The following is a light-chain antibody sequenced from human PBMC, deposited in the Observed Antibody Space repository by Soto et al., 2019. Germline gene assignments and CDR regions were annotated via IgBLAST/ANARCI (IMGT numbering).Light chain of an antibody. J-gene: IGKJ4*01. CDR3: HQYYSSIT. CDR2: GSS. CDR1: QDVDSTF. Sequence: EIVLTQSPGTLSLSPGERATLSCRASQDVDSTFLAWYQQRPGQAPRLLIYGSSRRATGIPDRFSGSGSGTDFTLTISRVGPEDIAVYFCHQYYSSITFGGGTKVEVK. V-gene: IGKV3-20*01.